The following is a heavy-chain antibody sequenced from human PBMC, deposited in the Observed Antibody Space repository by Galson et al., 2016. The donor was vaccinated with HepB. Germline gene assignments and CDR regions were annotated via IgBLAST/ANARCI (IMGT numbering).Heavy chain of an antibody. J-gene: IGHJ6*04. CDR1: GGSVSSDDYS. CDR2: IFQTGGT. Sequence: TLSLTCAVSGGSVSSDDYSWTWVRQPPGKALQWIGHIFQTGGTFYSPSPSSRVPLSLDTSRNQFSLQLNSVTAADTAVYFCARNRITRGRAIMRYFGMDVWGKGTTVTVSS. CDR3: ARNRITRGRAIMRYFGMDV. D-gene: IGHD3-10*01. V-gene: IGHV4-30-2*01.